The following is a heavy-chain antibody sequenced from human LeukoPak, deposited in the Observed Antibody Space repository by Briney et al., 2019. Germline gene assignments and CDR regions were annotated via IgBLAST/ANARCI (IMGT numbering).Heavy chain of an antibody. V-gene: IGHV1-69*06. CDR1: GGTFSSYA. D-gene: IGHD3-9*01. J-gene: IGHJ5*02. CDR2: IIPIFGTA. CDR3: ASEPPFYDILTAYSPYP. Sequence: GASVKVSCKASGGTFSSYAISWVRQAPGQGLEWMGGIIPIFGTANYAQKFQGRVTITADKSTSTAYMELSSLRSEDTAVYYCASEPPFYDILTAYSPYPWGQGTLVTVSS.